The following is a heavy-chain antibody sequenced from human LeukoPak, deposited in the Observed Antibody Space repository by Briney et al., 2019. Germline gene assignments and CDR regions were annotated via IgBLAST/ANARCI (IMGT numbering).Heavy chain of an antibody. J-gene: IGHJ6*03. CDR1: GGSISSYY. CDR3: ARGAQGGPTSYYYYMDV. D-gene: IGHD2-15*01. CDR2: IYTSGST. Sequence: KPSETLSLTCTVSGGSISSYYWSWIRQPAGKGLEWIGRIYTSGSTNYNPSLKSRVTMSVDTSKNQFSLKLSSVTAADTAVYYCARGAQGGPTSYYYYMDVWGKGTTVTVSS. V-gene: IGHV4-4*07.